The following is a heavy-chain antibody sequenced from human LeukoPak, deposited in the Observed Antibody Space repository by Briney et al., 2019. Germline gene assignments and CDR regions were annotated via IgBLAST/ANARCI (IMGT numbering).Heavy chain of an antibody. V-gene: IGHV1-18*01. CDR2: ISAYNGNT. D-gene: IGHD3-16*02. Sequence: ASVKVSCKASGGTFNNYAFSWVRQAPGQGLEWMGWISAYNGNTNYAQKLQGRVTMTTDTSTSTAYMELRSLRSDDTAVYYCARDRVSPQPHPDYDYVWGSYRPYYFDYWGQGTLVTVSS. CDR1: GGTFNNYA. J-gene: IGHJ4*02. CDR3: ARDRVSPQPHPDYDYVWGSYRPYYFDY.